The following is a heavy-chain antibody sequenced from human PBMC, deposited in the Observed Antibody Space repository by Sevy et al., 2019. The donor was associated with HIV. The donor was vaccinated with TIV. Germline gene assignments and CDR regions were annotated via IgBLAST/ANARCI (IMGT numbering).Heavy chain of an antibody. J-gene: IGHJ4*02. Sequence: GGSLRLSCAASGFTFSSYSMNWVRQAPGKGLEWVPSISSSSSYIYYADSVKGRFTISRDNAKNSLYLQMNSLRAEDTAVYYCAYIGAYCGGDCPSLFDYWGQGTLVTVSS. V-gene: IGHV3-21*01. CDR3: AYIGAYCGGDCPSLFDY. CDR2: ISSSSSYI. D-gene: IGHD2-21*02. CDR1: GFTFSSYS.